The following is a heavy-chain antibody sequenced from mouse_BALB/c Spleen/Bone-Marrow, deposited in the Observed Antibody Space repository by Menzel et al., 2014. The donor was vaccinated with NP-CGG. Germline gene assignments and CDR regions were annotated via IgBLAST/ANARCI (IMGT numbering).Heavy chain of an antibody. CDR1: GFDFSRYW. CDR3: ARNAYYAMDY. V-gene: IGHV4-1*02. CDR2: INLDSSTI. J-gene: IGHJ4*01. Sequence: DVKLVESGGGLVQPVGSLKLSCAASGFDFSRYWMSWVRQAPGKGLEWIGEINLDSSTINYTPSLKDKFIISRDNAKNTLYLQMSKVRSEDTALYYCARNAYYAMDYWGQGTSVTVSS.